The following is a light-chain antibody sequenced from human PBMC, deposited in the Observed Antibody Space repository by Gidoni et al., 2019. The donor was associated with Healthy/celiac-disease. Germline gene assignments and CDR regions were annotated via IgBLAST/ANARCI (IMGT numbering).Light chain of an antibody. Sequence: EIVLTQSPGTLSLSPGESATLSCRASESLSSSYLAWYQQTPGQAPSLLIYGASSRATGIPDRFSGSGSGTDFTLTISRLEPEDFAVYYCQQYGSAPRTFGQGTKVDIK. V-gene: IGKV3-20*01. CDR2: GAS. J-gene: IGKJ1*01. CDR3: QQYGSAPRT. CDR1: ESLSSSY.